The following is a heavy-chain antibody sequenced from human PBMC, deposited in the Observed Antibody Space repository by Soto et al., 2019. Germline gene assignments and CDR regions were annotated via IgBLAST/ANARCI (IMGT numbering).Heavy chain of an antibody. Sequence: SETLSLTCTVSGGSISSSSYYWGWIRQPPGKGLEWIGSIYYSGSTYYNPSLKSRVTISVDTSKNQFSLKLSSVTAADTAVYYCARRGSYYRFDWFDPWGQGTLVTVSS. CDR1: GGSISSSSYY. V-gene: IGHV4-39*01. J-gene: IGHJ5*02. CDR3: ARRGSYYRFDWFDP. D-gene: IGHD3-10*01. CDR2: IYYSGST.